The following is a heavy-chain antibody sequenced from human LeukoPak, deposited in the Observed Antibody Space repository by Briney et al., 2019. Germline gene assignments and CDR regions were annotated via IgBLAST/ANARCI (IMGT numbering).Heavy chain of an antibody. V-gene: IGHV1-69*13. CDR3: ARARRSYGLLYYYYYMDV. Sequence: SVKVSCKASGGTFSSYAISWVRQAPGQGLEWMGEIIPIFGTANYAQKFQGRVTITADESTSTAYMELSSLRSEDTAVYYCARARRSYGLLYYYYYMDVWGKGTTVTVSS. CDR2: IIPIFGTA. D-gene: IGHD5-18*01. CDR1: GGTFSSYA. J-gene: IGHJ6*03.